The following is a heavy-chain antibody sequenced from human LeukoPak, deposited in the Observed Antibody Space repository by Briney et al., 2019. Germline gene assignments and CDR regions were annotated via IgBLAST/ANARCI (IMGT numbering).Heavy chain of an antibody. D-gene: IGHD2-15*01. V-gene: IGHV4-31*03. Sequence: SQTLSLTCTVSGGSISSGGYYWSWIRQHPGKGLEWIGYIYYSGSTYYNPSLKSRVTISVDTSKNQFSLKLSSVTAADTAVYYCARGRCSGGSCYSGPRWYFDLWGRGTLVTVSS. CDR2: IYYSGST. CDR3: ARGRCSGGSCYSGPRWYFDL. CDR1: GGSISSGGYY. J-gene: IGHJ2*01.